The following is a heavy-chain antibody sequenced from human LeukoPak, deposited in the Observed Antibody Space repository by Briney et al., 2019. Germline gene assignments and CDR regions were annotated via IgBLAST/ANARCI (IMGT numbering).Heavy chain of an antibody. V-gene: IGHV3-33*01. J-gene: IGHJ4*02. D-gene: IGHD2-2*01. CDR2: IWYDGSNK. Sequence: GGSLRLSCAASGFTFSSYGMHWVRQAPGKGLEWVAVIWYDGSNKYYADSVKGRFTISRDNSKNTLYLQMNSLRAEDTAVYYCARAHPYCSSTSCYYFDYWGQGTLATVSS. CDR1: GFTFSSYG. CDR3: ARAHPYCSSTSCYYFDY.